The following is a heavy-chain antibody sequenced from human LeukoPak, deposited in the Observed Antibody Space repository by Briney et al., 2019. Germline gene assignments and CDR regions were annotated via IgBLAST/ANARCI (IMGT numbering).Heavy chain of an antibody. D-gene: IGHD3-3*01. Sequence: PSETLSLTCTVSGGSISSYYWSWIRQPPGKGLEWIGYIYYSGSTNYNPSLKSRVTISVDTSKNQSSLKLSSVTAADTAVYSCARDHGSGGGFDPWGQGTLVTVSS. CDR2: IYYSGST. V-gene: IGHV4-59*12. CDR1: GGSISSYY. CDR3: ARDHGSGGGFDP. J-gene: IGHJ5*02.